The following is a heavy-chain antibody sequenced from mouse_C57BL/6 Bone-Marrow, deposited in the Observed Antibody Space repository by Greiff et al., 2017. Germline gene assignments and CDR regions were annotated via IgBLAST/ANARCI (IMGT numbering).Heavy chain of an antibody. V-gene: IGHV1-7*01. D-gene: IGHD2-13*01. Sequence: QVQLQQSGAELVKPGASVKLSCKASGYTFTSYWMHWVKQRPGQGLEWIGYINPSSGYTKYNQKFKDKATLTADKSSSTAYMQLSSLTYEDSAVYYCAGGSCDGRDYFDYWGQGTTLTVSS. CDR1: GYTFTSYW. CDR3: AGGSCDGRDYFDY. CDR2: INPSSGYT. J-gene: IGHJ2*01.